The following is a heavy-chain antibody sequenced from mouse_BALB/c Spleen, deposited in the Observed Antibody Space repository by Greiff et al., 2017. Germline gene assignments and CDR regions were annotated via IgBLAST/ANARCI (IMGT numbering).Heavy chain of an antibody. J-gene: IGHJ3*01. D-gene: IGHD2-3*01. CDR3: ARDGLAWFAY. CDR1: GYTFTSYW. V-gene: IGHV1-69*02. CDR2: IDPSDSET. Sequence: VQLQQPGAELVKPGAPVKLSCKASGYTFTSYWMNWVKQRPGRGLEWIGRIDPSDSETHYNQKFKDKATLTVDKSSSTAYIQLSSLTSEDSAVYYCARDGLAWFAYWGQGTLVTVSA.